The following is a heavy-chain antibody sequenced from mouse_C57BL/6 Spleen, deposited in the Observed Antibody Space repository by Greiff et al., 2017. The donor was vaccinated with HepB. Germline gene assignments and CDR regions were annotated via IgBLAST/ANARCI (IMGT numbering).Heavy chain of an antibody. CDR3: ARCGHDYDGGYYYAMDY. D-gene: IGHD2-4*01. Sequence: QVQLQQSGPELVKPGASVKISCKASGYAFSSSWMNWVKQRPGKGLEWIGRIYPGDGDTNYNGKFKGKATLTADKSSSTAYMQLSSLTSEDSAVYFCARCGHDYDGGYYYAMDYWGQGTSVTVSS. J-gene: IGHJ4*01. V-gene: IGHV1-82*01. CDR2: IYPGDGDT. CDR1: GYAFSSSW.